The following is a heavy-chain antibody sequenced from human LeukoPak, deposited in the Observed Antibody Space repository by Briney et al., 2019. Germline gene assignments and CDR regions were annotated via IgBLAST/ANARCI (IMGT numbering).Heavy chain of an antibody. V-gene: IGHV3-11*01. Sequence: GSLRLSCAASGFTFSDYYMSWIRQAPGKGLEWVSYISSSGSTIYYADSVKGRFTISRDNAKNSLYLQMNSLRAEDTAVYYCATSLSYYDSSGYYQDYWGQGTLVTVSS. CDR2: ISSSGSTI. CDR1: GFTFSDYY. J-gene: IGHJ4*02. CDR3: ATSLSYYDSSGYYQDY. D-gene: IGHD3-22*01.